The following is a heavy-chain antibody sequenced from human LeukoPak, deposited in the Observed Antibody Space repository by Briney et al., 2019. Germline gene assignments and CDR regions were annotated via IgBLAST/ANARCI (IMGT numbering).Heavy chain of an antibody. CDR1: GFTVSSNY. CDR2: IYSGGST. D-gene: IGHD6-13*01. Sequence: GGSLRLSCAASGFTVSSNYMSWVRQAPGKGLEWVSVIYSGGSTYYADSVKGRFTISRDNSKNTLYLQMNSLRAEDTAVYYCARAPSDRIVAAGDDAFDIWGQGTMVTVSS. CDR3: ARAPSDRIVAAGDDAFDI. V-gene: IGHV3-53*01. J-gene: IGHJ3*02.